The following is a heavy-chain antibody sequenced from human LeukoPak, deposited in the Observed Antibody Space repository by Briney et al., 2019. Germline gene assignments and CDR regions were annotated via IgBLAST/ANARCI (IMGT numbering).Heavy chain of an antibody. Sequence: GGSLRLSCAASGFTFSSYGMPWVRQAPGKGLEWVAVIWYDGSNKYYADSVKGRFTISRDNSKNTLYLQMNSLRAEDTAVYYCARVFVRDYGDYGTGIDYWGQGTLVTVSS. CDR2: IWYDGSNK. D-gene: IGHD4-17*01. CDR1: GFTFSSYG. J-gene: IGHJ4*02. V-gene: IGHV3-33*01. CDR3: ARVFVRDYGDYGTGIDY.